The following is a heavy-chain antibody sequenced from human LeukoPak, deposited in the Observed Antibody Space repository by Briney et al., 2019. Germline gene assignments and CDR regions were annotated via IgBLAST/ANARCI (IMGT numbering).Heavy chain of an antibody. Sequence: GGSLRLSCAASGFTFSIYPMHWVRQAPGKGLEWVALISSDGSDKKYADSVKGRFTISRDNSKDTLYLQMHSLGVEDTAVYYCARDYPADYWGQGTLVTVSS. V-gene: IGHV3-30-3*01. J-gene: IGHJ4*02. CDR1: GFTFSIYP. CDR3: ARDYPADY. CDR2: ISSDGSDK.